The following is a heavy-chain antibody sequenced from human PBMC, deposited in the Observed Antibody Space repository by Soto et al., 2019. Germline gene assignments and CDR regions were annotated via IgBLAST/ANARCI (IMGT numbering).Heavy chain of an antibody. J-gene: IGHJ3*02. CDR1: GYTFTSYG. Sequence: ASVKVSCKASGYTFTSYGISWVRQAPGQGLEWMRWISAYNGNTNYAQKLQGRVTMTTDTSTSTAYMELRSLRSDDTAVYYCAREVEWLLSQGAFDIWGQGTMVTVSS. CDR2: ISAYNGNT. D-gene: IGHD3-3*01. V-gene: IGHV1-18*01. CDR3: AREVEWLLSQGAFDI.